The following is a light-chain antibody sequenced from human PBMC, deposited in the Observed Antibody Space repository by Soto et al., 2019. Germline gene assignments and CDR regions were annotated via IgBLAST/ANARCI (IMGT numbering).Light chain of an antibody. V-gene: IGKV3-20*01. J-gene: IGKJ1*01. Sequence: EIVLTQSPGTLSLSPGERATLSCRASQSVSSNYFAWYQQKPGQAPRLLIYGASSRDTGIPDRFSGSGAGTEFTLTISSLESDDFAVYYCQQYGSSPWTFGQGTKVEIK. CDR3: QQYGSSPWT. CDR2: GAS. CDR1: QSVSSNY.